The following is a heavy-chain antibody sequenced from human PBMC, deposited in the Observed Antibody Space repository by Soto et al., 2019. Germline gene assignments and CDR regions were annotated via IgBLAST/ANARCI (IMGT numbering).Heavy chain of an antibody. V-gene: IGHV4-39*01. CDR1: GGSISSSSYY. D-gene: IGHD3-3*01. Sequence: SETLSLTCTVSGGSISSSSYYWGWIRQPPGKGLEWIGSIYYSGSTYYNPSLKSRVTISVDTSKNQFSLKLSSVTAADTAVYYCARPRKDYDFWSGPETYYYYMDVWGKGTTVTVSS. J-gene: IGHJ6*03. CDR3: ARPRKDYDFWSGPETYYYYMDV. CDR2: IYYSGST.